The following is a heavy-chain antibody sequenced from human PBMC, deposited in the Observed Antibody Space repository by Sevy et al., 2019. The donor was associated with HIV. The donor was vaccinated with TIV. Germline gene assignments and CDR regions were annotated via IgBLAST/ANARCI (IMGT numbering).Heavy chain of an antibody. CDR3: ARDSRGGNGNPFDI. CDR2: ISGYNGKT. D-gene: IGHD2-15*01. V-gene: IGHV1-18*01. J-gene: IGHJ3*02. CDR1: AYTFSSYG. Sequence: ASVKVSCKASAYTFSSYGISWVRQAPGQGLEWMGWISGYNGKTNYPQRFQGRVTMTTDTSTSTGYMELRSLRSDDTAVYYCARDSRGGNGNPFDIWGQGTMVTISS.